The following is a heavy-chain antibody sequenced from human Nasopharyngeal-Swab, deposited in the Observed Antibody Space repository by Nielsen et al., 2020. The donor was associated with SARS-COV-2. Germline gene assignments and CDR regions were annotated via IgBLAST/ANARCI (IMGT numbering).Heavy chain of an antibody. CDR1: GFTFSSHW. Sequence: GASLTISRAASGFTFSSHWMHWVRQAPGKGLVWVSRISEDGSITTYADSVKGRFTISRDNAKNTLFLQMHSLRADDTAIYYCASQLGHPDSWGQGTLVTVSS. V-gene: IGHV3-74*01. D-gene: IGHD2-2*01. CDR3: ASQLGHPDS. CDR2: ISEDGSIT. J-gene: IGHJ4*02.